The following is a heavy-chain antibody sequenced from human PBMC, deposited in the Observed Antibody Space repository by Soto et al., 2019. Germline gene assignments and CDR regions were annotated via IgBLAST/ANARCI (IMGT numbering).Heavy chain of an antibody. CDR2: IWYSGTS. J-gene: IGHJ4*02. CDR1: GASISSYY. Sequence: QMQLQESGPGLVKPSETLSLSCAVSGASISSYYWNWIRQAPGKGLEWIGNIWYSGTSNYNPSLTSRVTLSLDTSKNLFSLMLTSVTAADTAVYYCASYALGTYPLFDQWGRGTLVTVSS. CDR3: ASYALGTYPLFDQ. D-gene: IGHD3-10*01. V-gene: IGHV4-59*01.